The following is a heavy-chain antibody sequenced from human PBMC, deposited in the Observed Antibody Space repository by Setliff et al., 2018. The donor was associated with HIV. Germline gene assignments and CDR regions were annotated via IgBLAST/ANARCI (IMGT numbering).Heavy chain of an antibody. V-gene: IGHV3-21*01. D-gene: IGHD1-20*01. CDR3: ARDPGITAKPFYFDC. J-gene: IGHJ4*02. CDR2: ISGSSGYM. CDR1: GFIFSSYN. Sequence: PGGSLRLSCAASGFIFSSYNMNWVRQAPGKGLEWVSSISGSSGYMYYADSVKGRFTISRDNAKNSLYLQMNGLRAEDTAVYYCARDPGITAKPFYFDCWGQGTLVTVSS.